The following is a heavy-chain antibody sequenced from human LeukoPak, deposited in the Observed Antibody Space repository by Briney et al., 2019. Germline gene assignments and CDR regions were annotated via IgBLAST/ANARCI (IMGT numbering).Heavy chain of an antibody. V-gene: IGHV3-48*03. Sequence: PGGSLRLSCAAFGFTFSSYEMNWVRQAPGKGLEWVSYITSSGSIIYYADSVKGRFTISRDNAKNSLYLQMNSLRAEDTAVYYCARVRSSVPVLPDYWGQGTLVTVSS. J-gene: IGHJ4*02. CDR2: ITSSGSII. CDR1: GFTFSSYE. CDR3: ARVRSSVPVLPDY. D-gene: IGHD3-22*01.